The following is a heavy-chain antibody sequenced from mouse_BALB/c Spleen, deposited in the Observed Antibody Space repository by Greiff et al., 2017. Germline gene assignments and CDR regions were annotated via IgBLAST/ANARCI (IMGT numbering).Heavy chain of an antibody. CDR1: GFTFSSYA. CDR2: ISSGGST. J-gene: IGHJ3*01. CDR3: ARGGGNYPY. Sequence: EVNVVESGGGLVKPGGSLKLSCAASGFTFSSYAMSWVRQTPEKRLEWVASISSGGSTYYPDSVKGRFTISRDNARNILYLQMSSLRSEDTAMYYCARGGGNYPYWGQGTLVTVSA. V-gene: IGHV5-6-5*01. D-gene: IGHD2-1*01.